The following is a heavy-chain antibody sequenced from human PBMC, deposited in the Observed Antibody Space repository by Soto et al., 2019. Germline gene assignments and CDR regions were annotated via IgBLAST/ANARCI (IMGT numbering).Heavy chain of an antibody. J-gene: IGHJ5*02. Sequence: QVHLVESGGGVVQPGRSLRLSCAASGFTVNNFGMHWVRQAPGKGPEWVAMISHDGTAKYYADSVKGRFTISRDNSKNTLYLQINNLRTEDTAVYYCAKDVLSGGWYNYFDPWGQGTLVTVSS. CDR1: GFTVNNFG. CDR2: ISHDGTAK. D-gene: IGHD6-19*01. CDR3: AKDVLSGGWYNYFDP. V-gene: IGHV3-30*18.